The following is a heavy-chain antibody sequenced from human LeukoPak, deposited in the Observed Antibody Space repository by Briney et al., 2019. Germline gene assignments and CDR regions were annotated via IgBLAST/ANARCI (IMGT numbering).Heavy chain of an antibody. D-gene: IGHD6-13*01. J-gene: IGHJ3*02. V-gene: IGHV1-8*01. Sequence: ASVKVSCKASGYTFTSYDINWVRQATGQGLEWMGWMNPNSGNTGYAQKFQGRVTMTRDTSTSTVYMELSSLRSEDTAVFYCARVEHSSSWYGTTSAFDIWGQGTMVTVSS. CDR1: GYTFTSYD. CDR2: MNPNSGNT. CDR3: ARVEHSSSWYGTTSAFDI.